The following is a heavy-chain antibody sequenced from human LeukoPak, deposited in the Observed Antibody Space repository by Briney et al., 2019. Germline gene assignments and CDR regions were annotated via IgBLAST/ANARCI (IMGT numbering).Heavy chain of an antibody. V-gene: IGHV4-38-2*01. CDR1: GYSISSGYY. J-gene: IGHJ4*02. CDR2: IYHSGST. Sequence: SETLSLTCAVSGYSISSGYYWGWIRQPPGKGLEWIGSIYHSGSTYYNPSLKCRVTISVDTSKNQFSLKLSSVTAADTAVYYCASLSVHFDYWGQGTLVTVSS. CDR3: ASLSVHFDY.